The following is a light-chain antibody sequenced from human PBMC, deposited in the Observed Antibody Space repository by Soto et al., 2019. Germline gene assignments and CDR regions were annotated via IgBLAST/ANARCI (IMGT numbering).Light chain of an antibody. CDR3: QHYNSYSEA. CDR1: QSISSC. J-gene: IGKJ1*01. CDR2: KAS. V-gene: IGKV1-5*03. Sequence: DIQMTQSPSTLSGSVGDRVTITCRASQSISSCLDWYQQKPGKAPKLLIYKASTLQSGVPSRFSGSGSGTEFTLTISSLQRDDFATYYCQHYNSYSEAFGQGTKVELK.